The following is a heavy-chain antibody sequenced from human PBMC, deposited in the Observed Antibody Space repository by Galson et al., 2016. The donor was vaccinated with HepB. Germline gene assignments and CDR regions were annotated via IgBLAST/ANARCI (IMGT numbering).Heavy chain of an antibody. Sequence: SLRLSCAASGFTFSSHAMSWVRQAPGKGLESVSAISGSGGSKFYADSVKGRFTISRDKSKNTLYLQMNSLRAEDTAVYYCAKDRWGAVAGMGVLDYRGQGILVTVSS. CDR3: AKDRWGAVAGMGVLDY. J-gene: IGHJ4*02. CDR1: GFTFSSHA. V-gene: IGHV3-23*01. CDR2: ISGSGGSK. D-gene: IGHD6-19*01.